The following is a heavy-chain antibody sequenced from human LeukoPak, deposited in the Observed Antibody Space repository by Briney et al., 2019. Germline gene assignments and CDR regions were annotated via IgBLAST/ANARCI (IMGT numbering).Heavy chain of an antibody. J-gene: IGHJ2*01. Sequence: NASQTLSLTCTVSGGSISGGSYYWSWIRQPAGKGLEWIGRIYTSGTTNYNPSLKSRVTISVDTSKKEFSLKLTSLTAADTAVYYCARGYDCGGDCYSRWYFDLWGRGTLVTVSS. V-gene: IGHV4-61*02. CDR3: ARGYDCGGDCYSRWYFDL. D-gene: IGHD2-21*01. CDR2: IYTSGTT. CDR1: GGSISGGSYY.